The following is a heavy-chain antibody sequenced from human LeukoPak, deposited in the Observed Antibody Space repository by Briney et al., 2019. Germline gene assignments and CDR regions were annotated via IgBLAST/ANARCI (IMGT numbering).Heavy chain of an antibody. Sequence: PGGSLRLSCAASGFTFSSYWMHWVRQAPGKGLVWVSRINSDGSITSYADSVKGRFTISRDNAKNTLYLQMNSLRGEDTAVYYCVRDFSGKWSLEYWGQGTLVTVSS. J-gene: IGHJ4*02. V-gene: IGHV3-74*01. D-gene: IGHD6-25*01. CDR3: VRDFSGKWSLEY. CDR1: GFTFSSYW. CDR2: INSDGSIT.